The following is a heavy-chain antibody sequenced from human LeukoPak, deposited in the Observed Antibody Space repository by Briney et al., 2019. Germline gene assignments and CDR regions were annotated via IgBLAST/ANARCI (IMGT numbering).Heavy chain of an antibody. CDR2: ISAYNGNT. V-gene: IGHV1-18*01. CDR1: GYTFTSYG. Sequence: GASVKVSCKASGYTFTSYGISWVRQAPGQGLEWMGWISAYNGNTNYAQKLQGRVTMTTDTSTSTAYMELRSLRSDDTAVYYCATLTGTDYYYYMDVWGKGTTVTVSS. J-gene: IGHJ6*03. CDR3: ATLTGTDYYYYMDV. D-gene: IGHD1-7*01.